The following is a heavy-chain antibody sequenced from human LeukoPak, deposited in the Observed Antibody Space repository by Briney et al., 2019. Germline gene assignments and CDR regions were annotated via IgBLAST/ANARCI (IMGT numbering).Heavy chain of an antibody. CDR1: GFTFTSYS. V-gene: IGHV3-21*04. J-gene: IGHJ4*02. D-gene: IGHD3-22*01. CDR3: ARTTYYYDSSGYWPHDY. CDR2: ISDSSSYI. Sequence: GGSLRLSCAASGFTFTSYSMNWVRQTPGKGLEWVSSISDSSSYIYYADSVKGRFTISRDNAKNSLYLQMNSLRAEDTAVYYCARTTYYYDSSGYWPHDYWGQGTLVTVSS.